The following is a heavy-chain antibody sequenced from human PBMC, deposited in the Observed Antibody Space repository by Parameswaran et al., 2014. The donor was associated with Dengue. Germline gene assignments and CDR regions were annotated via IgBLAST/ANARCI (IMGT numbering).Heavy chain of an antibody. J-gene: IGHJ4*02. CDR2: ISGSGGST. D-gene: IGHD3-10*01. Sequence: WIRQPPGKGLEWVSGISGSGGSTYYADSVKGRFTISRDNSKNTLYLQMNSLRVDDTAVYYCANGLREFDYWGQGTLVTVSS. CDR3: ANGLREFDY. V-gene: IGHV3-23*01.